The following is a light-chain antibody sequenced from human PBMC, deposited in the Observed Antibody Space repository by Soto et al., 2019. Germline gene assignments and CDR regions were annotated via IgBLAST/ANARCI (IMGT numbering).Light chain of an antibody. CDR2: GVS. CDR1: QSVSSSY. Sequence: EIVLTQSPGTLSLSPWERATLSCRASQSVSSSYLAWYQQKPGQAPRLLIHGVSSRATGIPDRFSGSGSGTEFTLTISSLQSEDLAVYYCQQCNAWPRTFGQGTKVDIK. J-gene: IGKJ1*01. CDR3: QQCNAWPRT. V-gene: IGKV3-20*01.